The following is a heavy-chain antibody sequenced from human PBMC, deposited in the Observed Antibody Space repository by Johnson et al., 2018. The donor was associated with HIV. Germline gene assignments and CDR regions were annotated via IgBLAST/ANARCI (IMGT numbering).Heavy chain of an antibody. CDR2: ISYDGSNK. D-gene: IGHD1-26*01. CDR3: ATGVGAKTLTDAFDI. J-gene: IGHJ3*02. V-gene: IGHV3-30*04. Sequence: QVQLVESGGGVVQPGRSLRLSCAASGFTFSSYAMHWVRQAPGKGLEWVAAISYDGSNKDYADSVKGRFIISRDNSQNTLYLQMNSLRDEDTAVYYCATGVGAKTLTDAFDIWGQGTMVTVSS. CDR1: GFTFSSYA.